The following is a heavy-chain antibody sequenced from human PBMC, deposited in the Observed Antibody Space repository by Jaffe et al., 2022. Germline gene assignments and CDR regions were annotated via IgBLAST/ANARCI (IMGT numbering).Heavy chain of an antibody. CDR1: GFTFDDYA. CDR3: AKALYSGYGVAETVGT. Sequence: EVQLVESGGGLVQPGRSLRLSCAASGFTFDDYAMHWVRQAPGKGLEWVSGISWNSGSIGYADSVKGRFTISRDNAKNSLYLQMNSLRAEDTALYYCAKALYSGYGVAETVGTWGQGTLVTVSS. D-gene: IGHD5-12*01. CDR2: ISWNSGSI. V-gene: IGHV3-9*01. J-gene: IGHJ5*02.